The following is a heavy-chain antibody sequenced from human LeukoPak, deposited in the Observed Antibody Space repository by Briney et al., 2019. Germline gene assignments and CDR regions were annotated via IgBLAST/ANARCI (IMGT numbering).Heavy chain of an antibody. V-gene: IGHV4-34*01. Sequence: SETLSLTCAVYGGSFSGYYWSWIRQPPGKGLAWIGEINHSGSTNYNPSLTSRVTISVDTSKNQFSLKLSSVTAADTAVYYCARVPSYRLELRYFDYWGQGTLVTVSS. CDR3: ARVPSYRLELRYFDY. CDR2: INHSGST. J-gene: IGHJ4*02. CDR1: GGSFSGYY. D-gene: IGHD1-7*01.